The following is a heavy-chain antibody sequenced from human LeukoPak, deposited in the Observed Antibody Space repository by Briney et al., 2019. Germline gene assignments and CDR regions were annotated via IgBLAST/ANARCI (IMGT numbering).Heavy chain of an antibody. V-gene: IGHV6-1*01. CDR2: TYYRSKRYD. CDR3: ARGYRWTWNF. J-gene: IGHJ4*02. CDR1: GDSVSSNSVA. D-gene: IGHD2-2*02. Sequence: SQTFSLNCAISGDSVSSNSVAWNWIRQSPSRDLEWLGRTYYRSKRYDDYAPFVQSRMTITAETSKNQFALQLNSVTPEHTAVYYCARGYRWTWNFWGQRSLVTVSS.